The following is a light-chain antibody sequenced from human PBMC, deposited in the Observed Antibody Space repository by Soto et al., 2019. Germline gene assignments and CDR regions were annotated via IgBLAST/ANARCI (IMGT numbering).Light chain of an antibody. J-gene: IGKJ5*01. CDR3: QQSYGTPIT. Sequence: DIQVTQSPSSLSASVGDRVTITCRASQSISRYLNWYQQKPGKAPNLLIYVASSLQSEVPSRFSGSGSGTDFTLTITSLQPEDFATYYCQQSYGTPITSGQGTRLEIK. V-gene: IGKV1-39*01. CDR1: QSISRY. CDR2: VAS.